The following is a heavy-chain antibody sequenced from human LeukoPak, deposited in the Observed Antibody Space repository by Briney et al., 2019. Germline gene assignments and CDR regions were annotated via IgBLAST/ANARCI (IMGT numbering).Heavy chain of an antibody. CDR3: ARTAIGGNYFDY. D-gene: IGHD1-26*01. V-gene: IGHV6-1*01. Sequence: SQTLSLTCAISGDSVSSNTAAWNWIRQSPSRGLQWLGRTYYRSKWYNDYAVSVKSRVTINPDTSKNQFSLQLNSVTPEDTAMYYCARTAIGGNYFDYWGQGTLVTVSS. J-gene: IGHJ4*02. CDR1: GDSVSSNTAA. CDR2: TYYRSKWYN.